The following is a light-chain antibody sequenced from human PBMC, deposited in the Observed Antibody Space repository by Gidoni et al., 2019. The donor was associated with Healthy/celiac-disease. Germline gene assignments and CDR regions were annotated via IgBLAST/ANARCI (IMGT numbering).Light chain of an antibody. Sequence: IQLTQSPSSLSASVGDRVTITCRASQGISSYLAWYQQKPGKDPKLLIYAASTLQSGVPSRFSGSGSGTDFTLTISSLQPEDFATYYCQQLNSYPRTFGQGTKVEIK. V-gene: IGKV1-9*01. CDR3: QQLNSYPRT. CDR2: AAS. CDR1: QGISSY. J-gene: IGKJ1*01.